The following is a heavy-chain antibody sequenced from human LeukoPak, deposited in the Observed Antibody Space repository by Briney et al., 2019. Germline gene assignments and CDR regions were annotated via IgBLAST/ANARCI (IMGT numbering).Heavy chain of an antibody. J-gene: IGHJ5*02. V-gene: IGHV1-69*05. CDR3: ARRTPYSSSGGWFDP. CDR1: GGTFSSYA. CDR2: IIPIFGTA. Sequence: SVKVSCKASGGTFSSYAISWVRQAPGQGLEWMGGIIPIFGTANYAQKFQGRVSITTDESTSTAYMELSSLRSEDTAVYYCARRTPYSSSGGWFDPWGQGTLVTVSS. D-gene: IGHD6-6*01.